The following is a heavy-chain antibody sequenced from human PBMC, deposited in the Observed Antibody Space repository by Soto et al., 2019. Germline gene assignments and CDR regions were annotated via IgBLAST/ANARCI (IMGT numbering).Heavy chain of an antibody. Sequence: PSETLSLTCTVSGGSISSYYWSWIRQPPGKGLEWIGYIYYSGSTNYNPSLKSRVTISVDTSKNQFSLKLSSVTAAETAVYYCARFIWYFDLWGRGTLVT. V-gene: IGHV4-59*08. CDR1: GGSISSYY. J-gene: IGHJ2*01. CDR3: ARFIWYFDL. CDR2: IYYSGST.